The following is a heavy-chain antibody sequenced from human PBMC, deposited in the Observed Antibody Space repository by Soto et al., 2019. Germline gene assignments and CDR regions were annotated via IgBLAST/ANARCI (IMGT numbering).Heavy chain of an antibody. D-gene: IGHD1-26*01. CDR2: IWYDGSNK. CDR3: ATGVGANDYYYYYGMDV. J-gene: IGHJ6*02. V-gene: IGHV3-33*01. Sequence: QVQLVESGGGVVQPGRSLRLSCAASGFTFSSYGMHWVRQAPGKGLEWVAVIWYDGSNKYYADSVKGRFTISRDNSKNTLYLQMNSLRAEDTAVYYCATGVGANDYYYYYGMDVWGQGTTVTVSS. CDR1: GFTFSSYG.